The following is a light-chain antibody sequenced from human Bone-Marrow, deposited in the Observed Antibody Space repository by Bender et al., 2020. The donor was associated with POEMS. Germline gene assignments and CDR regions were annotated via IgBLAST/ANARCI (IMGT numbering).Light chain of an antibody. CDR1: SSDVGAYND. Sequence: QSALTQPASVSGSPGQSITISCPGTSSDVGAYNDVSWYQQHPGKAPRLIIFDGTTRPSRLSSRFSASKSGYTASLHISGLQAEDEADYYCSSYTTSNTLAFGGGTKLTVL. J-gene: IGLJ3*02. V-gene: IGLV2-14*03. CDR2: DGT. CDR3: SSYTTSNTLA.